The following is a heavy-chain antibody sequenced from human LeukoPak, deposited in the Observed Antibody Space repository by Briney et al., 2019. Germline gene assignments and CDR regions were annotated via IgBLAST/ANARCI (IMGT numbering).Heavy chain of an antibody. CDR3: ARDRSGGDPNGVY. J-gene: IGHJ4*02. D-gene: IGHD2-21*02. Sequence: SETLSLTCTVSGGSISSGGYYWSWIRQHPGKGLEWIGYIYYSGSTYYNPSLKSRVTISVDTSKNQFSLKLSSVTAADTAVYYCARDRSGGDPNGVYWGQGTLVTVSS. V-gene: IGHV4-31*03. CDR2: IYYSGST. CDR1: GGSISSGGYY.